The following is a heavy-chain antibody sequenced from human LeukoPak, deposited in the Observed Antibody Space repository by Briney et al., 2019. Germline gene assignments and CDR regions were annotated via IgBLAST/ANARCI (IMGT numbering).Heavy chain of an antibody. Sequence: SETLSLTCTVSGGSISPNYWSWIRQPPGKGLEWIGYIHHSGRTNYNPSLKSRVTISVDTSRNRFSLRLSSVAAADTAVYYCARHTSYGGNSAFGDWGQGTLVTVSS. CDR3: ARHTSYGGNSAFGD. V-gene: IGHV4-59*08. CDR2: IHHSGRT. CDR1: GGSISPNY. D-gene: IGHD4-17*01. J-gene: IGHJ4*02.